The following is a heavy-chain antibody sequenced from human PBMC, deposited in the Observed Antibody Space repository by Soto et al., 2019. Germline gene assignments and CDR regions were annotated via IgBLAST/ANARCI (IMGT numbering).Heavy chain of an antibody. CDR1: GFTFSTYS. CDR3: AKGVVVATTYSQH. CDR2: ISSSSSTI. Sequence: GGSLRLSCAASGFTFSTYSMNWVRQAPGKGLEWVSYISSSSSTIFYTDSVKGRFTVSRDNAKNSLYLQMDSLRAEDTAVYYCAKGVVVATTYSQHWGQGTLVTVSS. V-gene: IGHV3-48*01. D-gene: IGHD2-15*01. J-gene: IGHJ1*01.